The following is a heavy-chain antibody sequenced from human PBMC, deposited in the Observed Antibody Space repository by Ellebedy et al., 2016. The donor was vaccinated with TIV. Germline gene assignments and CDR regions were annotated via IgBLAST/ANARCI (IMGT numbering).Heavy chain of an antibody. Sequence: PGGSLRLSCSASGFTFSSYAMHWVRQAPGKGLEHLSTISTHGGSTFYVDSVKGRFTISRDNSKNTLYLQLNSLRAEDAALYYCARTSTMTTFGASDFWGQGTMVTVSS. D-gene: IGHD3-16*01. V-gene: IGHV3-64*04. CDR1: GFTFSSYA. CDR2: ISTHGGST. CDR3: ARTSTMTTFGASDF. J-gene: IGHJ3*01.